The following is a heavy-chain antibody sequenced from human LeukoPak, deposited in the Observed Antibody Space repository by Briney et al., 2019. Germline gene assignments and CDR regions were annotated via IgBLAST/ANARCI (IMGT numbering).Heavy chain of an antibody. J-gene: IGHJ3*02. D-gene: IGHD6-19*01. CDR3: VRPHAGDSSGWSDAFDI. Sequence: ASVKVSCKTSGYSFTDYYIHWVRQAPGQGLEWMGWISGKSGGTNYAQQFQGRVTMTRDTTISTAYMDLSRLRSDDTAVYYCVRPHAGDSSGWSDAFDIWGQGTMVTVSS. V-gene: IGHV1-2*02. CDR2: ISGKSGGT. CDR1: GYSFTDYY.